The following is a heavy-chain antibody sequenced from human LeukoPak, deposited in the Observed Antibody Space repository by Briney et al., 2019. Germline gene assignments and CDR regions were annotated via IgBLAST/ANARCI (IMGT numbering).Heavy chain of an antibody. D-gene: IGHD3-9*01. CDR1: GFTFSSYA. CDR2: ISGSGGST. Sequence: PGGSLRLSCAASGFTFSSYAMSWVRQAPGKGLEWVSAISGSGGSTYHADSVKGRFTISRDNSKNTLYLQMNSLRAEDTAVYYCAKAGVYDILTGYYPAYYFDYWGQGTLVTVSS. CDR3: AKAGVYDILTGYYPAYYFDY. V-gene: IGHV3-23*01. J-gene: IGHJ4*02.